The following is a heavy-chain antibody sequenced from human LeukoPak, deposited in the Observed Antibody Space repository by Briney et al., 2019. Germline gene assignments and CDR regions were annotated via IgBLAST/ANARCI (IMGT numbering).Heavy chain of an antibody. CDR3: VGNRIRGAYYGSASYPDY. CDR1: GFTFSSYA. Sequence: GGSLRLSCSASGFTFSSYAMHWVRQAPGKGLEYVSAISSNGGSTYYADSAKGRFTISRDNSKNTLYLQMSSLRAEDTAVYYCVGNRIRGAYYGSASYPDYWGQGTLVTVSS. V-gene: IGHV3-64D*06. J-gene: IGHJ4*02. CDR2: ISSNGGST. D-gene: IGHD3-10*01.